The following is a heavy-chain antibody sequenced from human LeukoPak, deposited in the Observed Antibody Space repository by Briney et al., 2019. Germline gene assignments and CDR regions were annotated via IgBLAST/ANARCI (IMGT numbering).Heavy chain of an antibody. CDR2: ISNDGNNK. Sequence: PGGSLRLSCVASGFTFSSYAIHWVRQAPGKGLEWVAVISNDGNNKYYADSVKGRFTISRDNSKNTLYLQMNSLRAEDTAVYYCTGPYPETIDYWGQGTLVTVSS. J-gene: IGHJ4*02. CDR3: TGPYPETIDY. D-gene: IGHD1-1*01. CDR1: GFTFSSYA. V-gene: IGHV3-30*04.